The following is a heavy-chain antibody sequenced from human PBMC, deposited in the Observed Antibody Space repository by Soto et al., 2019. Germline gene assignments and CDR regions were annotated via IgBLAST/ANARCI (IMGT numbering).Heavy chain of an antibody. J-gene: IGHJ6*04. Sequence: ASVKVSCKASGYTFTGYYMHWVRQAPGQGLEWMGWINPNSGGTNYAQKFQGWVTMTRDTSISTAYMELSRLRSDDTAVYYCAKSVARYYYYGMDVWGKGTTVTVSS. V-gene: IGHV1-2*04. CDR2: INPNSGGT. CDR3: AKSVARYYYYGMDV. D-gene: IGHD2-21*01. CDR1: GYTFTGYY.